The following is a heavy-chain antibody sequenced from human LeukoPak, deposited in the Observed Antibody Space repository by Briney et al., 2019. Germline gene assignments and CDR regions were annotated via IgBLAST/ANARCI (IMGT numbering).Heavy chain of an antibody. V-gene: IGHV3-23*01. Sequence: GGTLRLSCAASGFTFKNYAMYWVRQAPGKGLEWVSAIIESGESTYYTDSVKGRFTISRDNSKNTLYLQMNSLRAEDTAFYYCAKGSAQYYFDSWGQGTLVTVSS. CDR1: GFTFKNYA. D-gene: IGHD3-10*01. CDR3: AKGSAQYYFDS. J-gene: IGHJ4*02. CDR2: IIESGEST.